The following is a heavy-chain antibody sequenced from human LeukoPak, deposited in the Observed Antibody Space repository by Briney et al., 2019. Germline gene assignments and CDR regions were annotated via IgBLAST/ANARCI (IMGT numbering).Heavy chain of an antibody. CDR2: ISSSGSTI. J-gene: IGHJ4*02. CDR1: GFTFSSYG. V-gene: IGHV3-11*01. Sequence: PGGSQRLSCAASGFTFSSYGMSWIRQAPGKGLEWVSYISSSGSTIYYADSLKGRFTISRDNAKNSLYLQMNSLRAEDTAVYYCARAKRGYSYGYYHYFDYWGQGTLVTVSS. D-gene: IGHD5-18*01. CDR3: ARAKRGYSYGYYHYFDY.